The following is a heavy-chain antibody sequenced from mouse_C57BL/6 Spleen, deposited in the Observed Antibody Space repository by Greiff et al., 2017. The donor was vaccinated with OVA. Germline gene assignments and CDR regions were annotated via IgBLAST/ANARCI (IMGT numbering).Heavy chain of an antibody. V-gene: IGHV1-76*01. CDR1: GYTFTDYY. J-gene: IGHJ2*01. D-gene: IGHD2-5*01. CDR3: ARERDYYSIYYFDY. CDR2: IYPGSGNT. Sequence: QVQLQQSGAELVRPGASVKLSCKASGYTFTDYYINWVKQRPGQGLEWIARIYPGSGNTYYNEKFKGKATLTAEKSSSTAYMQLSSLTSEDSAVYFCARERDYYSIYYFDYWGQGTTLTVSS.